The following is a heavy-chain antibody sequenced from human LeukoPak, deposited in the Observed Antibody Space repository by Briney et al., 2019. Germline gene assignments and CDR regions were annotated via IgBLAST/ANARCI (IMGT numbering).Heavy chain of an antibody. D-gene: IGHD3/OR15-3a*01. V-gene: IGHV4-4*07. CDR3: AMTQYTDVDLDDYYMDV. J-gene: IGHJ6*03. CDR2: FLSGGTT. Sequence: SETLSLTCTVSSGSIVGYSWTWIRQPAGKGLQWIGHFLSGGTTNYNPSLKSRVTISLDKSKNHVSLRLTSVTAADTAVYFCAMTQYTDVDLDDYYMDVWGKETAVTVSS. CDR1: SGSIVGYS.